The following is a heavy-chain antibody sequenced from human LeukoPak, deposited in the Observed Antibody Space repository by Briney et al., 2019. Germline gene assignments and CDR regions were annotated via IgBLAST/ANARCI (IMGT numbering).Heavy chain of an antibody. J-gene: IGHJ6*02. V-gene: IGHV3-48*03. CDR2: ISSSGTTI. CDR1: GFTFRSYD. CDR3: AKALATRHMDV. Sequence: GGSLRLSCAAPGFTFRSYDMNWVRQAPGKGLEWVSYISSSGTTIYYADSVKGRFTISRDNAKNSLYLQMSSLRAEDTAVYYCAKALATRHMDVWGQGTTVTVSS.